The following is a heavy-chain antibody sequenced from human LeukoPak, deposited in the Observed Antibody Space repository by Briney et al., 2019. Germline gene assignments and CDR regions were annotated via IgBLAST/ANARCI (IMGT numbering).Heavy chain of an antibody. D-gene: IGHD6-13*01. CDR1: GGSLSSYY. Sequence: PSETPSLTCTVSGGSLSSYYWSWIRQPAGKGLEWIGRIYTSGSTHYTPSLKSRVTMSVDTSKNQFSLKLSSVTAADTAVYYCARLASYSSSWHPRAMDVWGKGTTVTVSS. CDR2: IYTSGST. J-gene: IGHJ6*04. CDR3: ARLASYSSSWHPRAMDV. V-gene: IGHV4-4*07.